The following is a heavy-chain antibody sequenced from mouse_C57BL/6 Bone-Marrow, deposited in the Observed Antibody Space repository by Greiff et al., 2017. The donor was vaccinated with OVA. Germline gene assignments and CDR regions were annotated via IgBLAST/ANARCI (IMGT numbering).Heavy chain of an antibody. D-gene: IGHD1-1*01. CDR1: GYAFSSSW. CDR2: IYPGDGDT. CDR3: ARSLLPSYYAMDY. Sequence: QVQLQQSGPELVKPGASVKISCKASGYAFSSSWMNWVKQRPGTGLEWIGRIYPGDGDTNYNGKFKGKATLTADKSSSTAYMPLRSQTSEHSAVYFCARSLLPSYYAMDYWGQGTSVTVSS. J-gene: IGHJ4*01. V-gene: IGHV1-82*01.